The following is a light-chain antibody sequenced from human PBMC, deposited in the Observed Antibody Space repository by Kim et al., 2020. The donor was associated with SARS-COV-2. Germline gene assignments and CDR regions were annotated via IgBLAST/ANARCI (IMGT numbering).Light chain of an antibody. CDR1: QSVSNN. Sequence: EIVMTQSPATLSVSPGERATLSCRASQSVSNNLAWYQHKPGQAPRLLIYASSTRATGIPARFSGSGSGTDFTLTISSLQSEDFAVYYCQQYNNWPRTFGQGTKVDIK. CDR3: QQYNNWPRT. CDR2: ASS. V-gene: IGKV3-15*01. J-gene: IGKJ1*01.